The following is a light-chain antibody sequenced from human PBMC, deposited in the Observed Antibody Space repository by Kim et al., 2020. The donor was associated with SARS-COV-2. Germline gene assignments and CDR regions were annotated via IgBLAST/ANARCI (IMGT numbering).Light chain of an antibody. CDR2: IAS. CDR1: RSVTSNY. Sequence: PGEKATLSCSASRSVTSNYLSWYQQKPAQSPRCLIYIASCRSTGIPDGFCSSCSGTDFTLSISRLEPEDFAVYYCHQYGSPPSTFGQGTRLEIK. J-gene: IGKJ5*01. V-gene: IGKV3-20*01. CDR3: HQYGSPPST.